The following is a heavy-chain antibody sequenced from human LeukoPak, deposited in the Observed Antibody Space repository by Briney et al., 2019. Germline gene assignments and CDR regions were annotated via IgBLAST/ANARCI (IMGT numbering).Heavy chain of an antibody. D-gene: IGHD2-21*02. V-gene: IGHV1-18*01. CDR1: GYTFTSYG. CDR2: ISAYNGNT. Sequence: ASVKVSCKASGYTFTSYGISWVRQAPGQGLEWMGWISAYNGNTNYAQKLQGRVTMTTDTSTSTAYMELRSLRSDDTAVYYCARDERYIVVVTSYYPPRARGYDYWGQGTLVTVSS. J-gene: IGHJ4*02. CDR3: ARDERYIVVVTSYYPPRARGYDY.